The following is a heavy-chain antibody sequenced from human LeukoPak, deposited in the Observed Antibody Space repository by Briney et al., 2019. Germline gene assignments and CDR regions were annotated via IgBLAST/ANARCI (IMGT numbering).Heavy chain of an antibody. J-gene: IGHJ3*02. CDR2: IYYSGST. CDR1: GGSISSYY. CDR3: ASHYFDDAFDI. Sequence: SETLSLTCTVSGGSISSYYWSWIRQPPGKGLEWIAYIYYSGSTNYNPSLKSRLTISVDTPKNQFSLKLTTVTAADTAVYYCASHYFDDAFDIWGQGTMVTVSS. V-gene: IGHV4-59*08. D-gene: IGHD3-10*01.